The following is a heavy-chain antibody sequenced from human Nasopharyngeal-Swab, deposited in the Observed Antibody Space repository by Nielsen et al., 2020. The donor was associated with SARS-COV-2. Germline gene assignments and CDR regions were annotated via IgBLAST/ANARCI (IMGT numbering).Heavy chain of an antibody. Sequence: GASLKISCAASGFTFSSYSMNWVRQAPGKGLEWVSSISSSSSYIYYADSVKGRFTISRDNAKNSLYLQMNSLRAEDTAIYYCARGGVYYYGMDVWGQGTTVTVSS. J-gene: IGHJ6*02. V-gene: IGHV3-21*01. D-gene: IGHD6-25*01. CDR2: ISSSSSYI. CDR3: ARGGVYYYGMDV. CDR1: GFTFSSYS.